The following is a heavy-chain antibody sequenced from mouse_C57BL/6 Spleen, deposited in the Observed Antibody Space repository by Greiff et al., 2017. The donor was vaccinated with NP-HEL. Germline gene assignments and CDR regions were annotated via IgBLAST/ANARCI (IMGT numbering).Heavy chain of an antibody. CDR3: ARETGTWAMDY. CDR1: GYTFTSYW. CDR2: IYPGSGST. J-gene: IGHJ4*01. D-gene: IGHD4-1*01. V-gene: IGHV1-55*01. Sequence: VQLQESGAELVKPGASVKMSCKASGYTFTSYWITWVKQRPGQGLEWIGDIYPGSGSTNYNEKFKSKATLTVDTSSSTAYMQLSSLTSEDSAVYYCARETGTWAMDYWGQGTSVTVSS.